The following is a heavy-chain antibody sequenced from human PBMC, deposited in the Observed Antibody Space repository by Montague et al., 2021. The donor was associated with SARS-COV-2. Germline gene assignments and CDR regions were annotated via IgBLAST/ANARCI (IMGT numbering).Heavy chain of an antibody. Sequence: CAISGDSVADDNGSWDGNRHSPSRGLEWLGRTYYRSRRFDHYEVSMKGRISIKADTSKNQFSLQLDSVTPEDTAVYYCARGDGLGPYTGYAFDIWGQGTLVKVSS. CDR2: TYYRSRRFD. CDR1: GDSVADDNGS. V-gene: IGHV6-1*01. D-gene: IGHD3-16*01. CDR3: ARGDGLGPYTGYAFDI. J-gene: IGHJ3*02.